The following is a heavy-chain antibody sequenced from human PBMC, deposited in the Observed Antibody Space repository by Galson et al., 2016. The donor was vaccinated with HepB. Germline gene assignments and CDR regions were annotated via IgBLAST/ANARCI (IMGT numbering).Heavy chain of an antibody. V-gene: IGHV3-74*01. CDR1: GFTVSNYW. Sequence: SLRLSCAASGFTVSNYWMHWVRQAPGKGLVWVSRISRGENIITYADSVKGRFTISRDSARNSLYLQMHSLRAEDTAVYYCVRGDDYSALGYWGQGTLVTVSS. CDR2: ISRGENII. CDR3: VRGDDYSALGY. J-gene: IGHJ4*02. D-gene: IGHD5-12*01.